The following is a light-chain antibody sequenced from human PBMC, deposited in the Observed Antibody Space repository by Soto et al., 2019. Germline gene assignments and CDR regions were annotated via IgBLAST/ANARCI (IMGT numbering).Light chain of an antibody. CDR1: QSISSG. CDR3: QQYNSYPWT. J-gene: IGKJ1*01. Sequence: DIQMTQSPSTLSASVGDRVTITCRASQSISSGLAWYQQKPGKAPTLLIYKASSLESGVPSRFKGSGSGTEFTLTISSLQPEDFATYYCQQYNSYPWTFGQGTKVEIK. V-gene: IGKV1-5*03. CDR2: KAS.